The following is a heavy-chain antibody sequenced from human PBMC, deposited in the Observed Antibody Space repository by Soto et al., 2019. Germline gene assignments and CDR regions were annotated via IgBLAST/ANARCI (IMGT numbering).Heavy chain of an antibody. CDR1: GFTFSSYA. CDR2: MSGTGGST. CDR3: AKAGFSSGWSPSYFDY. J-gene: IGHJ4*02. Sequence: EVQLLESGGGLVQPGRSLRLSCAASGFTFSSYAMNWVRQAPGKGLEWVSAMSGTGGSTYYADSVKGRFTISRDNSKNTLYLLTNSLSVADTAVFYCAKAGFSSGWSPSYFDYWGQGTLVTVSS. D-gene: IGHD6-19*01. V-gene: IGHV3-23*01.